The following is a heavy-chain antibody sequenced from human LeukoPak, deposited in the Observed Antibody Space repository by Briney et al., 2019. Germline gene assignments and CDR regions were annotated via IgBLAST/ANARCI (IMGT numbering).Heavy chain of an antibody. CDR2: MYNSGIT. D-gene: IGHD2-15*01. CDR1: GGSISGYY. V-gene: IGHV4-59*01. CDR3: ARLRDVDGLDV. Sequence: SETLSLTCSVSGGSISGYYWNWIRQPPGKGLEWIGYMYNSGITGYNPSLKSRVTISVDTSKSQISLKLSSVTAADTAVYYCARLRDVDGLDVWGQGTTVTVSS. J-gene: IGHJ6*02.